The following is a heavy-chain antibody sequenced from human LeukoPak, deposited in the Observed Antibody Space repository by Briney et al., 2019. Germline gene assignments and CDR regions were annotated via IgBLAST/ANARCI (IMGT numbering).Heavy chain of an antibody. V-gene: IGHV1-69*13. D-gene: IGHD3-10*01. CDR3: ARDVPGDAFDI. J-gene: IGHJ3*02. CDR1: GGTFSSYA. CDR2: IIPIFGTA. Sequence: GASVKVSCKATGGTFSSYAISWVRQAPGQGLEWMGGIIPIFGTANYAQKFQGRVTITADESTSTAYMELSSLRSEDTAVYYCARDVPGDAFDIWGQGTMVTVSS.